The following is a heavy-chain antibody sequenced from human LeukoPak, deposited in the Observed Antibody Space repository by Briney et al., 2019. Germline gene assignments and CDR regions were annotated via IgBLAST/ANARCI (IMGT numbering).Heavy chain of an antibody. CDR3: ARDSDSSGYLLRY. CDR2: ISSSSSYI. J-gene: IGHJ4*02. D-gene: IGHD3-22*01. V-gene: IGHV3-21*01. Sequence: GGSLRLSCAASGFTFSSYSMNWVRQAPGKGLEWVSSISSSSSYIYYADSVKGRFTISRDNAKNSLYLQMNSLRAEDTAVYYCARDSDSSGYLLRYWGQGTLVTVSS. CDR1: GFTFSSYS.